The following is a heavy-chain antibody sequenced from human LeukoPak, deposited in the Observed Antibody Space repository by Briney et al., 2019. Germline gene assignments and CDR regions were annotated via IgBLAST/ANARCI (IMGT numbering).Heavy chain of an antibody. J-gene: IGHJ1*01. CDR3: ARTYCDGSGYYDEYFQH. CDR2: ISSSSGTI. CDR1: GFTFSSYS. V-gene: IGHV3-48*01. D-gene: IGHD3-22*01. Sequence: PGGSLRLSCAASGFTFSSYSMNWVRQAPGKGLEWVSYISSSSGTIYYADSVKGRFTISRDSAKNSLYLQMNSLRAEDTAVYYCARTYCDGSGYYDEYFQHWGQGTLVIVSS.